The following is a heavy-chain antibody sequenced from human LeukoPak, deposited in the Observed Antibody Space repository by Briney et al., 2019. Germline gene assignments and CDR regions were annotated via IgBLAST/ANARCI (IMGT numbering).Heavy chain of an antibody. CDR1: GGTFSSYA. CDR3: AREEQQLATD. V-gene: IGHV1-18*01. J-gene: IGHJ4*02. Sequence: ASVKVSCKASGGTFSSYAISWVRQAPGQGLEWMGWISAYNGNTNYAQKLQGRVTMTTDTSTSTAYMELRSLRSDDTAVYYCAREEQQLATDWGQGTLVTVSS. D-gene: IGHD6-13*01. CDR2: ISAYNGNT.